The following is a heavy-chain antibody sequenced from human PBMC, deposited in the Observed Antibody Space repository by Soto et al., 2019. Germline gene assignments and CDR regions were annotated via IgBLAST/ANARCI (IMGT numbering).Heavy chain of an antibody. Sequence: ASVKVSCKASGYSFTKYHMHWVRQAPGQGLEWMGWINPGSGVTNQAQKFQGRVTMTRDTSITTTYMELNSLRSDDTAVYYCAGVARHKNTCFVSWGQGARVTVSS. CDR2: INPGSGVT. CDR3: AGVARHKNTCFVS. J-gene: IGHJ4*02. CDR1: GYSFTKYH. V-gene: IGHV1-2*02.